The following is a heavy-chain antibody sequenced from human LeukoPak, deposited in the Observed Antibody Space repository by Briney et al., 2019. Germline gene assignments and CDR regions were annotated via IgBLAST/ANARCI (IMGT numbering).Heavy chain of an antibody. Sequence: PGGSLRLSCAASGFTFSSYGMSWVRQAPGKGLGRVSAISGSGGSTYYADSVQGRFTISIDNSKNTLYLQMNSLRAEDTAVYYCARRAGAYTHPYDYWGQGTLVTVSS. D-gene: IGHD3-16*01. CDR1: GFTFSSYG. J-gene: IGHJ4*02. V-gene: IGHV3-23*01. CDR2: ISGSGGST. CDR3: ARRAGAYTHPYDY.